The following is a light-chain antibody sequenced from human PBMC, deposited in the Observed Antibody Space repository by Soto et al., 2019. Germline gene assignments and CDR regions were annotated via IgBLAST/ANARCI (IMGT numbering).Light chain of an antibody. CDR3: QKYNNAPRT. CDR2: AAS. J-gene: IGKJ1*01. CDR1: QGISNY. V-gene: IGKV1-27*01. Sequence: DIQMTQSPSSLSASVGDTVTITCRASQGISNYLAWYQQKPGQVPHLLIYAASTLQSGVPSRFSGSGSGTDFTLTISSLRPEDVATYYCQKYNNAPRTFGQGNKVEI.